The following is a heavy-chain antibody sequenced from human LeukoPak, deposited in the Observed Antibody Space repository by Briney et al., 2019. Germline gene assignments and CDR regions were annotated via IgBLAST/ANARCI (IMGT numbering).Heavy chain of an antibody. Sequence: GGSLRLSCAASGFTFSIFWASWVRQAPGKGLEWVANIKQDRSAKYYVDSVKGRFTISRDNARNSLYLEMNNLRAEDTAIYYCATSYDSSGNNWGQGTLVTVSS. D-gene: IGHD3-22*01. CDR1: GFTFSIFW. J-gene: IGHJ4*02. V-gene: IGHV3-7*01. CDR2: IKQDRSAK. CDR3: ATSYDSSGNN.